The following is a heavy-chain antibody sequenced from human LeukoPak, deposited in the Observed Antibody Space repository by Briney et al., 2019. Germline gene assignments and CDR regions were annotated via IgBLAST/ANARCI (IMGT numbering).Heavy chain of an antibody. Sequence: GESLKISCRGSGYSFTSHWIGWVRQMPGKGLEWMGLIYPSDSDTRYSPSFQGQVTISADKSISTAYLQWSSLKASDNAMYYCARRDSSGWWFDLWGQGTLVTVSS. V-gene: IGHV5-51*01. CDR1: GYSFTSHW. CDR2: IYPSDSDT. J-gene: IGHJ5*02. D-gene: IGHD6-19*01. CDR3: ARRDSSGWWFDL.